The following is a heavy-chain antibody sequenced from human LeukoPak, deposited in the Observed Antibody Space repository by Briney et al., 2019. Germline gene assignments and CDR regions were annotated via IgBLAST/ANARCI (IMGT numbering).Heavy chain of an antibody. CDR2: IKSKSDGGTT. CDR3: LYYYDSNGYQADY. J-gene: IGHJ4*02. V-gene: IGHV3-15*01. CDR1: GFTVSNAW. D-gene: IGHD3-22*01. Sequence: SGGSLRLSCAASGFTVSNAWMSWVRQAPGKGLEWLGRIKSKSDGGTTDSAAPVKGRFTISRDDLRNTVYLQMNSLKTEDTAVCYVLYYYDSNGYQADYWGQGTLVTVSS.